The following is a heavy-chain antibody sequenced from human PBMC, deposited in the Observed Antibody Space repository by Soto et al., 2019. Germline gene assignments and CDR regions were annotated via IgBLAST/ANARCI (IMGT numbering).Heavy chain of an antibody. CDR1: GGSFNNYA. Sequence: QVQLVQSGAEVKKPGSSGKVSCKASGGSFNNYAVTWVRQAPGQGLEWMGGIIPMAGTANYAQKFQGRVTITADKSTSTAYMELSSLEYDDTAVYYCASSYGTSWYGDYWGQGTLVTVSS. V-gene: IGHV1-69*06. J-gene: IGHJ4*02. CDR3: ASSYGTSWYGDY. D-gene: IGHD6-13*01. CDR2: IIPMAGTA.